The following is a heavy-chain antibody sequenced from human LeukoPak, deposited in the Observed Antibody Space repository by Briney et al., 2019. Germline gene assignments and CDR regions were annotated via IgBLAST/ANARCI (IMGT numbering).Heavy chain of an antibody. Sequence: ASVKVSCKASGYSFNSNGISWVQQAPGQGLEWMGWTSAYNGDTNYAQKLQGRVTMTTDRSTSTAYMELRSLRSDDTAVYYCARGAGYSSSRRKNYYYGMDVWGQGTPVTVSS. CDR2: TSAYNGDT. J-gene: IGHJ6*02. D-gene: IGHD6-6*01. CDR1: GYSFNSNG. V-gene: IGHV1-18*01. CDR3: ARGAGYSSSRRKNYYYGMDV.